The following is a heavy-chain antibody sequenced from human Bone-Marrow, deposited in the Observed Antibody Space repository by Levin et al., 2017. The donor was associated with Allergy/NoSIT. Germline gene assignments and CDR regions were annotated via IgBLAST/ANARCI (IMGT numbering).Heavy chain of an antibody. J-gene: IGHJ6*02. CDR1: GFSFYDYA. D-gene: IGHD3-3*01. CDR2: ITWSGEIL. V-gene: IGHV3-9*01. Sequence: SLKISCATSGFSFYDYAMHWVRQAPGKGLEWVSGITWSGEILGYADSVKGRFTISRDGAKKSLILQMNSLRAEDAALYYCAKVRDTLRQDGGLDVWGQGTMVTVSS. CDR3: AKVRDTLRQDGGLDV.